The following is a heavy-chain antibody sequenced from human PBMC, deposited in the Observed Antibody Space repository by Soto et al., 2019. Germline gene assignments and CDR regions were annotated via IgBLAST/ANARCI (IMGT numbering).Heavy chain of an antibody. V-gene: IGHV1-3*01. Sequence: ASVKVYCRASCDGFGSRTRQWLRQAPGHGLGWTGWMDAGKGNTDSSQNLKGRLTISRDRSASTVYMELRRLTSEDTTMLSCARDRHETPNHCYDDWGQGPQVTVSS. CDR3: ARDRHETPNHCYDD. CDR2: MDAGKGNT. CDR1: CDGFGSRT. J-gene: IGHJ4*02.